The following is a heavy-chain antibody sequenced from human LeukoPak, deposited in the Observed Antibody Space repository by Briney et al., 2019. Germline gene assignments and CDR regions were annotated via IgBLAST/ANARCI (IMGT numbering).Heavy chain of an antibody. V-gene: IGHV4-59*08. CDR1: GGSISTHY. D-gene: IGHD1-1*01. CDR2: IYYSGST. Sequence: SETLSLTCTVSGGSISTHYWTWIRQSLRKGLEWIGNIYYSGSTNYNPSLKSRVSISVDTSKNQFSLKLNSVTAADTAVYYCARPLGSKNAFDIWGQGTMVTVSS. J-gene: IGHJ3*02. CDR3: ARPLGSKNAFDI.